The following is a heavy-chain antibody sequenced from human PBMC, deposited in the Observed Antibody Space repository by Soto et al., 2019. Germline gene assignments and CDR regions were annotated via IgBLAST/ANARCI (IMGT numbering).Heavy chain of an antibody. CDR1: GGSISSSSYY. J-gene: IGHJ4*02. V-gene: IGHV4-39*01. CDR2: IYYSGST. D-gene: IGHD3-10*01. CDR3: ARLTPIGPHFDY. Sequence: SETLSLTCTVSGGSISSSSYYWGWIRQPPGKGLGWIGSIYYSGSTYYNPSLKSRVTISVDTSKNQFSLKLSSVTAADTAVYYCARLTPIGPHFDYWGQGTLVTVSS.